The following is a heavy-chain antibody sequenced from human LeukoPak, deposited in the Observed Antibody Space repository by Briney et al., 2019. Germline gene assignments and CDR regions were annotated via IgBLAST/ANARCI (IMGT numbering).Heavy chain of an antibody. CDR1: GFTFSSYA. CDR2: ISGSGGST. V-gene: IGHV3-23*01. Sequence: GGSLRLSCAASGFTFSSYAMSWVRQAPGKGLEWVSAISGSGGSTYYADSVKGRFTISRDNSKNTLYLQMNSLRAEDTAVYYCASYRLRFLEWLCFDYWGQGTLVTVSS. D-gene: IGHD3-3*01. J-gene: IGHJ4*02. CDR3: ASYRLRFLEWLCFDY.